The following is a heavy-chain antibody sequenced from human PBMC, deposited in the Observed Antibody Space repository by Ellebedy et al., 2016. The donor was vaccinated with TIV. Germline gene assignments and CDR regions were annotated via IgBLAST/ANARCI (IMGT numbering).Heavy chain of an antibody. V-gene: IGHV1-8*01. CDR1: VYTFASYD. D-gene: IGHD1-1*01. Sequence: AASVKVSCKASVYTFASYDINWVRQANGQGLEWMGWMNPKSGNTGYAQKFQGRVTMTRNTSISTAFMELSSLRSEDTAVYYCARGRRDNWSSYLFDHWGQGTLVPVSS. CDR3: ARGRRDNWSSYLFDH. J-gene: IGHJ4*02. CDR2: MNPKSGNT.